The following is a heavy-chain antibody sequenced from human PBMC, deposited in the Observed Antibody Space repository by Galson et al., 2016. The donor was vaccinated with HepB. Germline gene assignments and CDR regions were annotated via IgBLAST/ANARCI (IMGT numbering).Heavy chain of an antibody. CDR1: GFTFHDSA. CDR2: ISWNTDNI. CDR3: AKGYFNFDS. D-gene: IGHD2/OR15-2a*01. V-gene: IGHV3-9*01. Sequence: SLRLSCAGSGFTFHDSAVHWVRQAPGNGLEWVAGISWNTDNIQYADSVRGRFTISRDNAKNSLYLQMSSLKTEDTALYYCAKGYFNFDSWGQGTLVTVSS. J-gene: IGHJ4*02.